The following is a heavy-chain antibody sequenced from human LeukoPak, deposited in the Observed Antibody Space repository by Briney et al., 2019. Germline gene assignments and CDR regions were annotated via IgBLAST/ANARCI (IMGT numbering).Heavy chain of an antibody. V-gene: IGHV3-30-3*01. Sequence: PGGSLRLSCVASGFTLSRYAMHWVRRAPGKGLEWVAFISYDGTNKYYADSVKGRFTISRDNSRNTLFVQVNSLRAEDTAVYYCARAERNAGVFDYWGQGTLVTVSS. CDR1: GFTLSRYA. D-gene: IGHD2-8*01. J-gene: IGHJ4*02. CDR3: ARAERNAGVFDY. CDR2: ISYDGTNK.